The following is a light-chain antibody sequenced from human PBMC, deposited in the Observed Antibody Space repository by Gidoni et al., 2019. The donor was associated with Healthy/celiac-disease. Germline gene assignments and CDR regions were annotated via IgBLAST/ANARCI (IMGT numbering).Light chain of an antibody. CDR3: QQYGSSPRT. Sequence: EIVLTPSPGTLSLSPGERATLSCRASQSVSSSYLAWYQQKPGQAPRLLIYGASSRATGIPDMFSGSGSGTVFTLTISRLEPEDFAVYYCQQYGSSPRTFGQGTKVEIK. V-gene: IGKV3-20*01. CDR1: QSVSSSY. CDR2: GAS. J-gene: IGKJ1*01.